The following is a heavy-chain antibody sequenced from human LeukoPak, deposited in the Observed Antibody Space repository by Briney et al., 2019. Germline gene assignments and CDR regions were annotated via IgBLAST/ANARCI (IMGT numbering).Heavy chain of an antibody. Sequence: SETLSLTCTVSGSMYNYYWSWIRRPPGRGLEWIGYIHYNGSTNYSPSLKSRVTMSLDTSKNQVSLKLNSVSAADTAVYYCARHISSGGTYAHFDYWGQGTLVTVSS. V-gene: IGHV4-59*08. D-gene: IGHD1-26*01. CDR2: IHYNGST. J-gene: IGHJ4*02. CDR3: ARHISSGGTYAHFDY. CDR1: GSMYNYY.